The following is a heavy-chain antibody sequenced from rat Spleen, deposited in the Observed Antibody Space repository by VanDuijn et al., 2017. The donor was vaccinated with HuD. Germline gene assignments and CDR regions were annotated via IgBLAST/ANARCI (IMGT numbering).Heavy chain of an antibody. D-gene: IGHD1-12*02. Sequence: EVQLVESGGGLVQPGRPLKLSCSASGFTFSDYTMAWVRQAPKKGLEWVAAIVDDGSNTFYRDSVKGRFTISRNNAKSTLYLQVDSLRSEDTATYYCATDGYYDGIYYSVYVMDAWAQGASVTVSS. CDR1: GFTFSDYT. J-gene: IGHJ4*01. V-gene: IGHV5-17*01. CDR3: ATDGYYDGIYYSVYVMDA. CDR2: IVDDGSNT.